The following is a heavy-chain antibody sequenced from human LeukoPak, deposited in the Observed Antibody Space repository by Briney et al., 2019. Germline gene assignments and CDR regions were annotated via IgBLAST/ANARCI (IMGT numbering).Heavy chain of an antibody. CDR2: IYYGGTT. V-gene: IGHV4-39*07. D-gene: IGHD3-22*01. J-gene: IGHJ4*02. CDR1: GNSISRSSYY. CDR3: VTYYFDSSGPKKNY. Sequence: PSETLSLTCTVSGNSISRSSYYWGWIRQPPGKGLEWIGSIYYGGTTYYNPSLKSRVTISVDTSKKQFSLKLSSVTAADTAVYYCVTYYFDSSGPKKNYWGQGTLVTVSS.